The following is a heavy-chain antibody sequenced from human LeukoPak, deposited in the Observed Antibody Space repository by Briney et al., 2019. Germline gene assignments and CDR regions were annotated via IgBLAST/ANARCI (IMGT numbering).Heavy chain of an antibody. CDR2: ISSSSSYI. CDR1: GFTFSSYS. D-gene: IGHD5-24*01. Sequence: GGSLRLSCAASGFTFSSYSMNWVRQAPGKGLEWVSSISSSSSYIYYADSVKGRFTISRDNAKNSLYLQMNSLRAEDTAVYYCARATEGYNAEGDYWGQGTLVTVSS. V-gene: IGHV3-21*01. J-gene: IGHJ4*02. CDR3: ARATEGYNAEGDY.